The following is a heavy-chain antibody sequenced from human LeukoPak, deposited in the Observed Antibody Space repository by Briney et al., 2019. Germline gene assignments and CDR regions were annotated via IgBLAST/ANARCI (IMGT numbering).Heavy chain of an antibody. V-gene: IGHV3-64*01. CDR2: ISSNGGST. J-gene: IGHJ4*02. Sequence: GGSLRLSCAASGFTFSSYAMHWVRQAPGKGLEYVSAISSNGGSTYYANSVKGRFTISRDNSKNTLYLQMGSLRAEDMAVYYCAKDLLYRSSWSFDYWGQGTLLTVSS. CDR1: GFTFSSYA. D-gene: IGHD6-19*01. CDR3: AKDLLYRSSWSFDY.